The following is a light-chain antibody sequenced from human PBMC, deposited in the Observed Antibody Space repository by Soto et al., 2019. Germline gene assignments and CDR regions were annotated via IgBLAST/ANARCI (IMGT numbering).Light chain of an antibody. J-gene: IGKJ1*01. CDR1: QSVSST. CDR3: QQYNYWPPWT. CDR2: DAS. Sequence: IVMTQSPATLSVSPGERATLSCRASQSVSSTLAWYQQKPGQAPRLLIYDASTRATGIPARFSGSGSGTEFTLTISSLQSEDFAVYYCQQYNYWPPWTFGQGTKVDIK. V-gene: IGKV3-15*01.